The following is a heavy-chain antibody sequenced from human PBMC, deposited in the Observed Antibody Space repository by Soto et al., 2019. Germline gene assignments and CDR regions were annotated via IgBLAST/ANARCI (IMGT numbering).Heavy chain of an antibody. CDR3: ARDRYSYDSRAYQGVDWYFDL. D-gene: IGHD3-22*01. Sequence: QTGGSLRLSCAASGFTFNNYGMHWVRQAPGKGLEWVAVIWYDGSHESYADSVKGRFTISRDNSKNTLYLQMNSLRAEDTAVYYCARDRYSYDSRAYQGVDWYFDLWGQGTLVTVSS. CDR1: GFTFNNYG. V-gene: IGHV3-33*01. CDR2: IWYDGSHE. J-gene: IGHJ2*01.